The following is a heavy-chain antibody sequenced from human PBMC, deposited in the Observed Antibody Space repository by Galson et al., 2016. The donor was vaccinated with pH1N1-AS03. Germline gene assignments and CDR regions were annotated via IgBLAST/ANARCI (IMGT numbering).Heavy chain of an antibody. V-gene: IGHV1-69*05. CDR1: GGTFDNHP. D-gene: IGHD1-7*01. J-gene: IGHJ3*01. CDR3: ARNSDSLGAFDV. CDR2: FIPIFGTT. Sequence: SVKVSCKASGGTFDNHPINWVRQAPGQGLEWMGGFIPIFGTTNYAPKYQGRVTFTTDDSTTIVYMELSNLRSEDTAVYYCARNSDSLGAFDVWGQGTLLSVSS.